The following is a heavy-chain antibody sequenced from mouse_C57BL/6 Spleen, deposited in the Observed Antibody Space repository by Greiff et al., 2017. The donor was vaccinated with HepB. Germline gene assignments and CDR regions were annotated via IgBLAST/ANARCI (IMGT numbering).Heavy chain of an antibody. J-gene: IGHJ4*01. Sequence: VQLQQSGPELVKPGASVKISCKASGYAFSSSWMNWVKQRPGKGLEWIGRIYPGDGDTNYNGKFKGKATLTADKSSSTAYMQLSSLTSEDSAVCFCAGGEYYAMDYWGQGTSVTVSS. V-gene: IGHV1-82*01. CDR3: AGGEYYAMDY. CDR1: GYAFSSSW. CDR2: IYPGDGDT.